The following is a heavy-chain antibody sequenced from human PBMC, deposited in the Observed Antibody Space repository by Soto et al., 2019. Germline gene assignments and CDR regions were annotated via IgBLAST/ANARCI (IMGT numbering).Heavy chain of an antibody. J-gene: IGHJ6*02. Sequence: SETLSLTCAVYGGSFSGYYWSWIRQPPGKGLEWIGEINHSGSTNYNPSLKGRFTISVDTSKNHFSLKLSSVTAADTAVYYCARFFYYGSGSYYRRYYYYGMDVWGQGTTVTVSS. CDR3: ARFFYYGSGSYYRRYYYYGMDV. CDR2: INHSGST. CDR1: GGSFSGYY. D-gene: IGHD3-10*01. V-gene: IGHV4-34*01.